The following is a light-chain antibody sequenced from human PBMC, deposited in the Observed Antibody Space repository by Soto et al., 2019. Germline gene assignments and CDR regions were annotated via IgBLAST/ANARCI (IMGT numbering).Light chain of an antibody. J-gene: IGKJ4*01. Sequence: DIVMTQSPDSLAVSLGERATINCKSSQSVLYNSDNKNYLAGYQQKAGQPLKLLIYWASTRDSGVPDRFSGSGSGADFTLTINNLQAEDVAVYYCQQYYTTLSFGGGTKVAIK. V-gene: IGKV4-1*01. CDR3: QQYYTTLS. CDR2: WAS. CDR1: QSVLYNSDNKNY.